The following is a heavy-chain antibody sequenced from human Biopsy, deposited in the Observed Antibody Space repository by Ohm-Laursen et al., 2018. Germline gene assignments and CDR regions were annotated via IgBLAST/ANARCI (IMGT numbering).Heavy chain of an antibody. CDR2: IWYDGTNE. D-gene: IGHD6-19*01. J-gene: IGHJ2*01. CDR1: GFTFGHYA. V-gene: IGHV3-33*04. Sequence: SLRLSCAASGFTFGHYAMHWVRQAPGKGLEWISLIWYDGTNEDYADSVKGRFTIPRDNSKNTLYLQINTLTLEDSAFYYCARGLSSGWYGYFDVWGRGTLVTVSS. CDR3: ARGLSSGWYGYFDV.